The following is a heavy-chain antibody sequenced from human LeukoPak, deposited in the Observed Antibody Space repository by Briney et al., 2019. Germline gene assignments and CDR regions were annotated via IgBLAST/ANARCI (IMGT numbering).Heavy chain of an antibody. D-gene: IGHD3-3*01. J-gene: IGHJ4*02. V-gene: IGHV1-69*05. CDR1: GGTFSSYA. CDR2: IIPIFGTA. CDR3: ARDGYYSLAVDY. Sequence: SVKVSCKASGGTFSSYAISWVRQAPGQGLEWMGRIIPIFGTANYAQKFQGRVTITTDESTSTPYMELSSLRSEDTAVYYCARDGYYSLAVDYWGQGTLVTVSS.